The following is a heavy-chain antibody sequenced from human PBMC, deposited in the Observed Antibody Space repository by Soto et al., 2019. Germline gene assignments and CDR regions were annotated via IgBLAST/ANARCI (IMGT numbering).Heavy chain of an antibody. D-gene: IGHD6-19*01. CDR2: ISYTGSA. CDR3: ATGGGWLQNSNLRGLYFAY. V-gene: IGHV4-59*01. CDR1: GGSIRGSY. J-gene: IGHJ4*02. Sequence: PSETLSFTCSVSGGSIRGSYCSWIRQPPEKGLEWIASISYTGSATHNPSLKSRVSVSVDTTENQCSLKLTSVTAADTATYYCATGGGWLQNSNLRGLYFAYWGQGALVTVS.